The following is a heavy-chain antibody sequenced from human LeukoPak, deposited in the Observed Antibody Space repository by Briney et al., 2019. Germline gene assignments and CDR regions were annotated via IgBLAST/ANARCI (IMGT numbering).Heavy chain of an antibody. CDR1: GGSISSGGYS. J-gene: IGHJ5*02. CDR3: ARGGDFWSGYNNWFDP. V-gene: IGHV4-30-2*01. Sequence: TLSLTCAVSGGSISSGGYSWSWIRQPPGKGLEWIGYIYHSGSTYYNPSLKSRVTISVDRSKNQFSLKLSSVTAADTAVYYCARGGDFWSGYNNWFDPWGQGTLVTVSS. D-gene: IGHD3-3*01. CDR2: IYHSGST.